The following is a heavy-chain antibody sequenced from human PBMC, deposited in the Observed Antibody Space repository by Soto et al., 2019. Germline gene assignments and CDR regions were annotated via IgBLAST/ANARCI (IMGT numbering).Heavy chain of an antibody. V-gene: IGHV4-34*01. J-gene: IGHJ6*02. CDR3: ASRRAGYGSGTRVGYYYGMDV. D-gene: IGHD3-10*01. CDR2: INHSGST. Sequence: TSETLSLTCAVYGGSFSGYYWSWIRQPPGKGLEWIGEINHSGSTNYNPSLKSRVTISVDTSKNQFSLKLSSVTAADTAVYYCASRRAGYGSGTRVGYYYGMDVWGQGTTVT. CDR1: GGSFSGYY.